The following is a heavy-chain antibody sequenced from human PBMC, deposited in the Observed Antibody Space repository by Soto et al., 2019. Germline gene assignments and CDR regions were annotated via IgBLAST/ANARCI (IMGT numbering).Heavy chain of an antibody. J-gene: IGHJ6*02. CDR1: GGSFSGYY. Sequence: SETLSLTCAVYGGSFSGYYWSWIRQPPGEGLEWIGEINHSGSTNYNPSLKSRVTISVDTSKNQFSLKLSSVTAADTAVYYCARLVRYNPYYYYYGMDVWGQGTTVTVSS. CDR3: ARLVRYNPYYYYYGMDV. CDR2: INHSGST. D-gene: IGHD3-10*01. V-gene: IGHV4-34*01.